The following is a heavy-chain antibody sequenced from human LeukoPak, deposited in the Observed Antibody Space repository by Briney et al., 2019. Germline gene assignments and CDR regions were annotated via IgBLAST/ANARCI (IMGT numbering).Heavy chain of an antibody. CDR3: ASDTYGSGTPDY. V-gene: IGHV4-61*05. D-gene: IGHD3-10*01. J-gene: IGHJ4*02. CDR1: GGSISSSSYY. CDR2: IYYSGST. Sequence: SETLSLTCTVSGGSISSSSYYWGWIRQPPGKGLEWIGYIYYSGSTNYNPSLKSRVTISVDTSKNQFSLKLSSVTAADTAVYYCASDTYGSGTPDYWGQGTLVTVSS.